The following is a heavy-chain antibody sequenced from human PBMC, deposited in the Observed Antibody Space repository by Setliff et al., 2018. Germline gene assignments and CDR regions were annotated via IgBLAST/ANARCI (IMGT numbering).Heavy chain of an antibody. D-gene: IGHD6-13*01. V-gene: IGHV4-59*08. CDR3: ARGGGVAAAAWFDP. Sequence: PSETLSLTCTVSGGSISSYYWSWIRQPPGKGLEWIGYIYYSGSTNYNPSLKSRVTISVDTSKKQLYLSLSSVTAADTAVYYCARGGGVAAAAWFDPWGQGTLVTVSS. CDR2: IYYSGST. CDR1: GGSISSYY. J-gene: IGHJ5*02.